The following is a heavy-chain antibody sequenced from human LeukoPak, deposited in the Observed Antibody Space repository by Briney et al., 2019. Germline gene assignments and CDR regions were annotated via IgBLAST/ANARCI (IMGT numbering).Heavy chain of an antibody. CDR3: ARSGSYLQYGFGY. V-gene: IGHV4-34*01. CDR1: GGSFSGYY. D-gene: IGHD1-26*01. J-gene: IGHJ4*02. Sequence: KASETLSLTCAVYGGSFSGYYWSWIRQPPGKGLEWIGEINHSGSTNYNPSLKSRVTISVDTSKNQFSLKLSSVTAADTAVYYCARSGSYLQYGFGYWGQGTLVTVSS. CDR2: INHSGST.